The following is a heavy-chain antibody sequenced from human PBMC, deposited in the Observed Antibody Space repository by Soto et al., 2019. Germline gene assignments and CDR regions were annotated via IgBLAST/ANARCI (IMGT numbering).Heavy chain of an antibody. CDR2: IIPIFGTA. J-gene: IGHJ5*02. CDR1: GGTFSSYA. CDR3: ARDRPSLYSSSWYNWFDP. D-gene: IGHD6-13*01. Sequence: GASVKVSCKASGGTFSSYAISWVRQAPGQGLEWMGGIIPIFGTANYAQKFQGRVTITADESTSTAYMELSSLRSEDTAVYYCARDRPSLYSSSWYNWFDPWGQGTLVTVSS. V-gene: IGHV1-69*13.